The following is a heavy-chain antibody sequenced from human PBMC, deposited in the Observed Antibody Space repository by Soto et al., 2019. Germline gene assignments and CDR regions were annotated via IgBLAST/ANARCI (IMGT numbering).Heavy chain of an antibody. Sequence: ESGGGLVQPGGSLRLSCAASGFTISGYWMTWVRQAPGKRLELVANIKQDGSEKNYVDSVKGRFTISRDNARNSLDLQMNSLRAEDTAVYYCARDSTVTTSDAFDIWGPGTMVTVSS. D-gene: IGHD4-17*01. CDR1: GFTISGYW. J-gene: IGHJ3*02. CDR2: IKQDGSEK. V-gene: IGHV3-7*01. CDR3: ARDSTVTTSDAFDI.